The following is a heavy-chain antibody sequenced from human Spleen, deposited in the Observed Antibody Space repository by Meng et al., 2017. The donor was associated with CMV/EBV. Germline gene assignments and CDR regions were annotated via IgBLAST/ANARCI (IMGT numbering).Heavy chain of an antibody. CDR2: IYYSGST. D-gene: IGHD3-22*01. J-gene: IGHJ4*02. Sequence: TVSGGSISSGDYYWSWIRQHPGKGLEWIGYIYYSGSTYYNPSLKSRVTISVDTSKNQFSLKLSSVTAADTAVYYCATISSGYYYVGYWGQGTLVTVSS. CDR3: ATISSGYYYVGY. V-gene: IGHV4-31*03. CDR1: GGSISSGDYY.